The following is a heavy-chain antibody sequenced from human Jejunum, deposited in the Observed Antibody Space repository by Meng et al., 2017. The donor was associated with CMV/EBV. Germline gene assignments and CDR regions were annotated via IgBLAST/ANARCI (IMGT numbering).Heavy chain of an antibody. Sequence: YDWAWIRPPPGKGLEWIGNIYYPGTTYYNSSLTSRVTISVDLSKNEFSLKLTSVTAADTAVYYCARHWRGYCGYTSCSSNYFDYWGQGSLVTVSS. J-gene: IGHJ4*02. V-gene: IGHV4-39*01. D-gene: IGHD5-12*01. CDR3: ARHWRGYCGYTSCSSNYFDY. CDR2: IYYPGTT. CDR1: YD.